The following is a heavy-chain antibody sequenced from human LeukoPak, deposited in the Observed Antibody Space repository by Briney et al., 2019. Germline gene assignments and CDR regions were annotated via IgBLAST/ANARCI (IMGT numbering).Heavy chain of an antibody. Sequence: SETLSLTCAVYGGSFSGYYWSWIRQPPGKGLEWIGEINHCGSTNYNPSLKRRVTISVDTSKSRFSLKLSSGTAADTAVHYCARLMITFGGVIVTRIDYWGQGTLGTVSS. CDR3: ARLMITFGGVIVTRIDY. D-gene: IGHD3-16*02. V-gene: IGHV4-34*01. CDR2: INHCGST. J-gene: IGHJ4*02. CDR1: GGSFSGYY.